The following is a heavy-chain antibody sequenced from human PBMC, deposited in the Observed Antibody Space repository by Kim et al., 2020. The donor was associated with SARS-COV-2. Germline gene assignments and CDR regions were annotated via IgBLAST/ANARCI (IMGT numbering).Heavy chain of an antibody. CDR2: ISYDGSSE. J-gene: IGHJ4*01. CDR1: GFTFSNYG. D-gene: IGHD3-22*01. V-gene: IGHV3-30*18. CDR3: AKGPITMTLVGKPSPFD. Sequence: GGSLRLSCAASGFTFSNYGMHWVRQAPGKGLEWLAGISYDGSSEYYADSVKGRFTISRDNSKNTLSLQMDSLRAEDTALYYCAKGPITMTLVGKPSPFD.